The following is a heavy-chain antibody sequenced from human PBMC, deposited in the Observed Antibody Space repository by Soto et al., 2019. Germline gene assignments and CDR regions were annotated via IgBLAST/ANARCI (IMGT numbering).Heavy chain of an antibody. J-gene: IGHJ6*02. V-gene: IGHV3-30-3*01. CDR1: GFTFSSYA. CDR2: ISYDGSNK. Sequence: GGSLRLSCAASGFTFSSYAMHWVRQAPGKGLEWVAVISYDGSNKYYADSVKGRFTISRDNSKNTLYLQMNSLRAEDTAVYYCAREDRQLTNYYYYGMDVWGQGTTVTVSS. CDR3: AREDRQLTNYYYYGMDV. D-gene: IGHD6-13*01.